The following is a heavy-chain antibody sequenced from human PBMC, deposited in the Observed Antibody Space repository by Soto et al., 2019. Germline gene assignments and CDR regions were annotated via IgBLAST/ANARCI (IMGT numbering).Heavy chain of an antibody. CDR3: VSDVGFDYAN. V-gene: IGHV3-7*01. J-gene: IGHJ4*02. Sequence: EVQLVESGGALVQPGGSLRISCVGSGFNFRAYWMSWVRQAPGKGLEWVATMNEDGSEIYYVGSVKGRFAISRDNDENSLHLQMSSVSAEDTGVYFCVSDVGFDYANWGQGTLVTVSS. CDR1: GFNFRAYW. CDR2: MNEDGSEI. D-gene: IGHD2-2*01.